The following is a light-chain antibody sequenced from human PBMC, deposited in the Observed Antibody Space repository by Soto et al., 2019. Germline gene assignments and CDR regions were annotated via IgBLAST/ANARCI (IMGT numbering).Light chain of an antibody. V-gene: IGLV2-14*03. CDR3: SSYTSSSTLGV. CDR1: SSDIGGYNY. Sequence: QSVLTQPDSVSGSPGQSITISCTGTSSDIGGYNYVSWYQHHPGKAPKLMIYDVSNRPSGVSNRFSGSKSGNTASLTISGLQAEDEADYYCSSYTSSSTLGVFGGGTKVTVL. CDR2: DVS. J-gene: IGLJ3*02.